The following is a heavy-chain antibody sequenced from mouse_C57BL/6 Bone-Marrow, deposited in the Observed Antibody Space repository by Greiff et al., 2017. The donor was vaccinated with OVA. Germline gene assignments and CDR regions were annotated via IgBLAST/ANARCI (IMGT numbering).Heavy chain of an antibody. D-gene: IGHD1-1*01. Sequence: QVHVKQSGPELVKPGASVKISCKASGYAFSSSWMNWVKQRPGKGLEWIGRIYPGDGDTNYNGKFKGKATLTADKSSSTAYMQLSSLTSEDSAVYVCARSDYYGSSQYFDVWGTGTTVTVSS. CDR1: GYAFSSSW. CDR2: IYPGDGDT. J-gene: IGHJ1*03. CDR3: ARSDYYGSSQYFDV. V-gene: IGHV1-82*01.